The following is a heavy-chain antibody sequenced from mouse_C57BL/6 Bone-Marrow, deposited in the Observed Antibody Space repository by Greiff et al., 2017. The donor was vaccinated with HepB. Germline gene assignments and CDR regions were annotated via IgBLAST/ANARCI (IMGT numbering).Heavy chain of an antibody. CDR2: IDPSDSDT. J-gene: IGHJ4*01. Sequence: QVQLKQPGAELVKPGASVKLSCKASGYTFTSYWMQWVKQRPGQGLEWIGEIDPSDSDTNYNQKFKGKATLTVDTSSSTAYMQLSSLTSEDSAVYYCAREAASYSNFYYAMDYWGQGTSVTVSS. CDR1: GYTFTSYW. D-gene: IGHD2-5*01. CDR3: AREAASYSNFYYAMDY. V-gene: IGHV1-50*01.